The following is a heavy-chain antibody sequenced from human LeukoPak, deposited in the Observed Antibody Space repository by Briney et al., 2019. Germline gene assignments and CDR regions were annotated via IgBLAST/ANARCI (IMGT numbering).Heavy chain of an antibody. CDR3: AKDAIVRDYSNSDY. Sequence: ASVKVSRKASGYTFTGYYMHWVRQAPGQGLEWMGWINPNSGGTNYAQKFQGRVTMTRDTSISTAYMELSRLTSDDTAVYYCAKDAIVRDYSNSDYWGQGTLVTVSS. CDR1: GYTFTGYY. CDR2: INPNSGGT. J-gene: IGHJ4*02. V-gene: IGHV1-2*02. D-gene: IGHD4-11*01.